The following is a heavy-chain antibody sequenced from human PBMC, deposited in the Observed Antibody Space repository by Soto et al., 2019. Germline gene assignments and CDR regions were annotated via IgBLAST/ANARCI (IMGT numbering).Heavy chain of an antibody. CDR3: ARAPGAADGYYFDY. D-gene: IGHD2-15*01. J-gene: IGHJ4*02. Sequence: EVQLVESGGGLVQPGGSLRLSCAASGFTFSSYSMNWVRQAPGKGLEWVSYISSSSSTIYYADSVKGRFTISRDNAKNSLYLQMNRLRAEDTAVYYCARAPGAADGYYFDYWGQGTLVTVSS. CDR1: GFTFSSYS. V-gene: IGHV3-48*01. CDR2: ISSSSSTI.